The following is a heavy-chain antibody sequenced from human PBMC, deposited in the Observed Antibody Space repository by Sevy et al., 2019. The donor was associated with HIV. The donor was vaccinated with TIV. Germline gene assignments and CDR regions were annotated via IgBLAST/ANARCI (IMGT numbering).Heavy chain of an antibody. CDR3: AKDRIWELGDAFDI. CDR1: GFTFSSYA. V-gene: IGHV3-23*01. CDR2: LSGNGGST. Sequence: GRSLRLSCAASGFTFSSYAMSWVRQAPGKGLEWVSGLSGNGGSTNYADSVKGRFALSRDNSKNTLYLQMNNLRAEDTAIYFCAKDRIWELGDAFDIWGQGTMVTVSS. D-gene: IGHD1-7*01. J-gene: IGHJ3*02.